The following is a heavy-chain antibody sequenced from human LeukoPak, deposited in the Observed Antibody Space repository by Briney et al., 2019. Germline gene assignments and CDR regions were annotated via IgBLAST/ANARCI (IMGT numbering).Heavy chain of an antibody. Sequence: SVKVSCKASGGTYSSYAISWVRQAPGQGLEWMGGIIPIFRTANYAQKFQGRVTITADESTSTAYMELSSLRSEDTAVYYCARCMADCSSTSCYDYYYYYMDVWGKGTTVTVSS. CDR1: GGTYSSYA. CDR2: IIPIFRTA. J-gene: IGHJ6*03. V-gene: IGHV1-69*13. CDR3: ARCMADCSSTSCYDYYYYYMDV. D-gene: IGHD2-2*01.